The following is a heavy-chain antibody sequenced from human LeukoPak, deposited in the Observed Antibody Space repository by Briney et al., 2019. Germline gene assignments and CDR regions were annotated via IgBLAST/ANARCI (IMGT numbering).Heavy chain of an antibody. CDR2: IIPIFGTA. V-gene: IGHV1-69*05. Sequence: SVKVSCKASGGTFSSYAISWVRQAPGQGLEWMGGIIPIFGTANYAQKFQGRVTVTTDESTSTAYMELSSLRSEDTAVYYCARGDCSSTSCYVDCTLWGQGTLVTVSS. CDR3: ARGDCSSTSCYVDCTL. D-gene: IGHD2-2*01. J-gene: IGHJ4*02. CDR1: GGTFSSYA.